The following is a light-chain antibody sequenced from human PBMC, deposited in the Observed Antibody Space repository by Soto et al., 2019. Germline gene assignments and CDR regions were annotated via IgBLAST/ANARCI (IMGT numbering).Light chain of an antibody. CDR2: DTF. CDR1: QSVNSY. CDR3: QHRTSRYT. Sequence: DIVLTQSPGTLSLSPGERATLSCRASQSVNSYLAWYQHRPGQAPRLLIYDTFNRATGVPARSSGSGSGTDFTLTISSLEPEDFAVYYCQHRTSRYTFGQGTKVDIK. V-gene: IGKV3-11*01. J-gene: IGKJ2*01.